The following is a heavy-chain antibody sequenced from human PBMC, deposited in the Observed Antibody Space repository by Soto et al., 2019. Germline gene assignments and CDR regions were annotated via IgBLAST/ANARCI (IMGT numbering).Heavy chain of an antibody. J-gene: IGHJ4*02. V-gene: IGHV4-39*01. CDR1: GGSTSDKSYF. CDR3: ARQRLLRLKPDFGI. D-gene: IGHD2-21*02. Sequence: SETLSLTCSVSGGSTSDKSYFWGWVRQSPGKGLEWIGSMYYSGSSYYNPSLKSRVAISVDTSKNQFSLKLRSVTAADTAVYFCARQRLLRLKPDFGIWGQGTLVTAPQ. CDR2: MYYSGSS.